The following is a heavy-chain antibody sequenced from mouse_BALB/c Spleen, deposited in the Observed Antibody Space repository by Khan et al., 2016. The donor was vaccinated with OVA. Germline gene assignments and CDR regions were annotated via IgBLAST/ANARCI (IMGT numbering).Heavy chain of an antibody. CDR2: ISSGSSTI. J-gene: IGHJ3*01. CDR1: GFTFSSFG. Sequence: EVELVESGGGLVQPGGSRKLSCAASGFTFSSFGMHWVRQAPEKGLEWVAYISSGSSTIYSTDTVKGRFTISRDDPKNTLLLQMTSLRSEDTAMYYCVRFEYQGFAYWGQGTLVTVSA. CDR3: VRFEYQGFAY. V-gene: IGHV5-17*02.